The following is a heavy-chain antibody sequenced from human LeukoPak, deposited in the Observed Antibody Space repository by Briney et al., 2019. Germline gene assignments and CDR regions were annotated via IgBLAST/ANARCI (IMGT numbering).Heavy chain of an antibody. J-gene: IGHJ3*02. CDR3: ASRFWSGYTDDAFDI. V-gene: IGHV5-51*01. CDR2: IYPGDPDT. D-gene: IGHD3-3*01. CDR1: GYSFTSYW. Sequence: GESLKISCKGSGYSFTSYWIGWVRQMPGKGLEWMGIIYPGDPDTRYSPSFQGQVTISADKSISTAYLQWSSLKASDTAMYYCASRFWSGYTDDAFDIWGQGTMVTVSS.